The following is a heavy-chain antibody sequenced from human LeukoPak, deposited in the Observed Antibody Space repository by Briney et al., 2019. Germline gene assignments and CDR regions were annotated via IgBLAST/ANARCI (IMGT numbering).Heavy chain of an antibody. Sequence: PSQTLSLTCTVSGGSISSGDHYWSWIRQPPGKGLEWIGSIYYSGSTYYNPSLKSRVTISVDTSKNQFSLKLSSVTAADTAVYYCARLNYDILTGYSDFDYWGQGTLVTVSS. D-gene: IGHD3-9*01. CDR1: GGSISSGDHY. V-gene: IGHV4-30-4*01. J-gene: IGHJ4*02. CDR2: IYYSGST. CDR3: ARLNYDILTGYSDFDY.